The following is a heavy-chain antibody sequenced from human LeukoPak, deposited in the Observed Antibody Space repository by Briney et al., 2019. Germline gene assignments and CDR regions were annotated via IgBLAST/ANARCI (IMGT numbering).Heavy chain of an antibody. J-gene: IGHJ4*02. Sequence: GGSLRLSCAASGFTFSSYAMSWVRQAPGKGLEWVSAISGSGGSTYYADSVKGRFTISRDNSKNTLYLQMNSLRAEDTAVYYCAKSLYSSSFQPTLDYWGQGTLVTVSS. D-gene: IGHD6-13*01. CDR3: AKSLYSSSFQPTLDY. CDR1: GFTFSSYA. V-gene: IGHV3-23*01. CDR2: ISGSGGST.